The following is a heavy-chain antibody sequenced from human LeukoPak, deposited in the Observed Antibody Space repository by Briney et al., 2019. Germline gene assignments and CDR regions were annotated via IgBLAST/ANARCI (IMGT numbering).Heavy chain of an antibody. CDR2: IYYSGST. D-gene: IGHD3-10*01. CDR1: GGSISSYY. J-gene: IGHJ4*02. CDR3: ARQGVDNDY. Sequence: SGTLSLTCTVSGGSISSYYWSWIRQPPGKGLEWIGYIYYSGSTNYNPSLKSRVTISVDTSKNQFSLKLSSVTAADTAVYYCARQGVDNDYWGQGTLVTVSS. V-gene: IGHV4-59*08.